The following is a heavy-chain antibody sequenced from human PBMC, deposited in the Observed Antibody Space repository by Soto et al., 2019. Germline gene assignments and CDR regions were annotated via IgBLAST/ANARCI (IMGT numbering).Heavy chain of an antibody. J-gene: IGHJ4*02. Sequence: ASEARCLTCTVSGGPLSRGRYHLSRIRHHPGKGLEGFGYIYYSGSTYYNPSLKSRVTISVDTSKNQFSLKLSSVTAADTAVYYCASSTYYDFWSGYYGPQYYFDXWGQGTLVTVSS. CDR3: ASSTYYDFWSGYYGPQYYFDX. CDR1: GGPLSRGRYH. CDR2: IYYSGST. V-gene: IGHV4-31*03. D-gene: IGHD3-3*01.